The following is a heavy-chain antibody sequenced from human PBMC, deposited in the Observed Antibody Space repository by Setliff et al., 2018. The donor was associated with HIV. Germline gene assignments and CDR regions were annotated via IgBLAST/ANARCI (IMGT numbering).Heavy chain of an antibody. CDR1: GASISSISYY. CDR2: IFYSGST. D-gene: IGHD3-10*01. CDR3: ARGRGAGSYSRPSWFDP. V-gene: IGHV4-39*07. J-gene: IGHJ5*02. Sequence: PSETLSLTCSVSGASISSISYYWGWIRQPPGKGLEWIGSIFYSGSTFYNPSLKRRVTISADTSKNQFSLKMGSLTAADTAVYYCARGRGAGSYSRPSWFDPWGQGTLVTVSS.